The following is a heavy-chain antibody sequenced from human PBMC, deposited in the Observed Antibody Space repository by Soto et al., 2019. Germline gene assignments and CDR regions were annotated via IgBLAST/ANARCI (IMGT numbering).Heavy chain of an antibody. V-gene: IGHV1-69*01. CDR2: IIPLFGTA. D-gene: IGHD6-19*01. CDR3: ARPKGSYSSGYYYFDY. J-gene: IGHJ4*02. Sequence: QVQLVQSGAEVKQPGSSVKVSCKTSGGTFSTYAIYWVRQAPGQGLEWMGAIIPLFGTADYAQKFQSRVTITADESTSTASTELSSLRSEDTAVYYCARPKGSYSSGYYYFDYWGQGTLVTVSS. CDR1: GGTFSTYA.